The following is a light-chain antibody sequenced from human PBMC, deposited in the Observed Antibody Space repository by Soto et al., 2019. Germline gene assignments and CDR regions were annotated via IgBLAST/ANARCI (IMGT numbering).Light chain of an antibody. CDR1: QSVDTSY. Sequence: DIVLTQTPGTLSLSPGERATLSCRASQSVDTSYLGWYQQKPGQAPRLLIYGTSSRATGIPDRFSGSGSGTDFTLTISRLEPEDFAVYYCQQYGSSPRTFGQGTKVEIK. CDR3: QQYGSSPRT. V-gene: IGKV3-20*01. J-gene: IGKJ1*01. CDR2: GTS.